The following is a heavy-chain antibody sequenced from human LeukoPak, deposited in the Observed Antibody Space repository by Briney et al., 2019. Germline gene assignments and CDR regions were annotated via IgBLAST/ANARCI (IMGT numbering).Heavy chain of an antibody. CDR3: VRVGNPIYY. J-gene: IGHJ4*02. D-gene: IGHD1-14*01. V-gene: IGHV3-21*01. CDR1: RFTFSSYS. Sequence: SGGSLRLSCAASRFTFSSYSMHWVRQAPGKGLEWVSSISSSGSYIYYADSVKGRFTTSRDNAYNSLFLQMNSLRAEDTAVYYCVRVGNPIYYWGQGTLVTVSS. CDR2: ISSSGSYI.